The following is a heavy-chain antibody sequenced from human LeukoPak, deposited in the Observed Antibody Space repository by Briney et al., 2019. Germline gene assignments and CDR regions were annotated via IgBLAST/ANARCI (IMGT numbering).Heavy chain of an antibody. CDR2: ISGSGGST. J-gene: IGHJ4*02. CDR3: AKDRRYCSGGSCYSGAPDYFDY. CDR1: GFTFSSYA. Sequence: GGSLRLSCAASGFTFSSYAMSWVRQAPGKGLEWVSAISGSGGSTYYADSVKGRFTISRDNSKNTLYLQMNSLRAEDTAVYYCAKDRRYCSGGSCYSGAPDYFDYWGQGTLVTVSS. D-gene: IGHD2-15*01. V-gene: IGHV3-23*01.